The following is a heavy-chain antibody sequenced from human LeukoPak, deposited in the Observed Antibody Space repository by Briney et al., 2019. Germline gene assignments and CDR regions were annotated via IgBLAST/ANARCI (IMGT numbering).Heavy chain of an antibody. CDR3: AKGAYSSSSYFDY. D-gene: IGHD6-6*01. CDR2: ISWNSGSI. V-gene: IGHV3-9*03. Sequence: GGSLRLSCAASGFTFDDYAMHWVRQAPGKGLEWVSGISWNSGSIGYADSVKGRFTISRDNAKNSLYLQMNSLRAEDMALYYCAKGAYSSSSYFDYWGQGTLVTVSS. CDR1: GFTFDDYA. J-gene: IGHJ4*02.